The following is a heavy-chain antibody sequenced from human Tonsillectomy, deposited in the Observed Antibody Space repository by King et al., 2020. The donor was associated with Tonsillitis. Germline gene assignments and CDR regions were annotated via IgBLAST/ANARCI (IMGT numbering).Heavy chain of an antibody. CDR3: ASKAPGSSPTEPPFDP. D-gene: IGHD6-6*01. CDR1: GYTFTSYA. CDR2: INAGNGNT. Sequence: FQLVQSGAEVKKPGASVKVSCKASGYTFTSYAMHWVRQAPGQRLEWMGWINAGNGNTKYSQKFQGRVTITRDTSASTAYMELGSLRSEDTAVYYCASKAPGSSPTEPPFDPWGQGTLVTVSS. V-gene: IGHV1-3*01. J-gene: IGHJ5*02.